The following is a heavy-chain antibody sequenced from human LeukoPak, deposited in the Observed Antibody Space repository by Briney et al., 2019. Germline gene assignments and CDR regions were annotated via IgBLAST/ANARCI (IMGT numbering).Heavy chain of an antibody. CDR1: GFTFSSYA. V-gene: IGHV3-64*01. J-gene: IGHJ4*02. Sequence: GGSLRLSCAASGFTFSSYAMHWVRQAPGKGLEYVSAISNNGRSTYYANSVKGRFTISRDNSKNTLYLQMGSLRAEDMAVYYCARVFGGHTNGYDYWSQGTLVTVSS. CDR2: ISNNGRST. D-gene: IGHD2-8*01. CDR3: ARVFGGHTNGYDY.